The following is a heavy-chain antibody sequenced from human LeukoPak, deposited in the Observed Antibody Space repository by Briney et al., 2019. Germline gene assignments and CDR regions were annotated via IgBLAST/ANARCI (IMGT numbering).Heavy chain of an antibody. V-gene: IGHV1-18*01. CDR1: GYTFTIYD. Sequence: ASVKVSCKASGYTFTIYDINWVRQAPGQGLAWMGWINPYNGNTNYAQNLQGRVTMTTDTSTSTAYMELRSLRSDDTAVYYCARRGLTNEDTYCNSTGCYIASGDWFDPWGQGTLVTVSS. D-gene: IGHD2-2*02. CDR3: ARRGLTNEDTYCNSTGCYIASGDWFDP. J-gene: IGHJ5*02. CDR2: INPYNGNT.